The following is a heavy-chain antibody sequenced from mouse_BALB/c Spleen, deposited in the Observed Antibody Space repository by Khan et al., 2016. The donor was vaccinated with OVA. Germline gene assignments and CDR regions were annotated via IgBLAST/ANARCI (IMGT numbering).Heavy chain of an antibody. Sequence: EVELVESGGGLVQPGGSLKLSCAASGFTFRNYAMSWVRQTPEKRQEWVASISSGGSTYYPASVKGRFTISRDNARNILYLQMSSLRSEDTAMYYVASDYWLAYWGQGTLVTVSA. D-gene: IGHD2-4*01. V-gene: IGHV5-6-5*01. CDR3: ASDYWLAY. CDR1: GFTFRNYA. J-gene: IGHJ3*01. CDR2: ISSGGST.